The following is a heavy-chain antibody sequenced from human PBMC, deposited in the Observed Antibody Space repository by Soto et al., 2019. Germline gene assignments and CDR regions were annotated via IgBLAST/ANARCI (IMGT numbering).Heavy chain of an antibody. CDR1: GGSISSSSYY. CDR3: VRKTGTTFLGSFFDH. CDR2: IFYIGNA. J-gene: IGHJ4*02. D-gene: IGHD1-7*01. V-gene: IGHV4-30-4*08. Sequence: SETLSLTCTVSGGSISSSSYYWGWIRQPPGKGLEWIGYIFYIGNAYYNPSLQSRVTISVDTSRNQFSLRLTSVTAADTAVYYCVRKTGTTFLGSFFDHWGQGTLVTVSS.